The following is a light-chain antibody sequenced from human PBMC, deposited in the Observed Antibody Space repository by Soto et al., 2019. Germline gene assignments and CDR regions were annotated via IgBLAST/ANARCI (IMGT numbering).Light chain of an antibody. CDR3: SSYTRSSTRV. CDR1: SSDVGGYNY. Sequence: QSVLPQPASVSGSPGQSITISCTGTSSDVGGYNYVSWYQQHPGKAPQLMIYEVSNRPSGVSNRFSGSKSGNTASLTISGLQAEDEADYYCSSYTRSSTRVFGGGTKLTVL. J-gene: IGLJ3*02. CDR2: EVS. V-gene: IGLV2-14*01.